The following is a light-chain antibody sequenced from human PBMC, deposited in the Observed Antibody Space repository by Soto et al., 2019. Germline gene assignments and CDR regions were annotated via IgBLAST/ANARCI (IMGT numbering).Light chain of an antibody. CDR3: SSYTSSSTH. Sequence: VRTPLASVSGSLVQAITFSCIGTSSDIGGSTYVSWYQQHPVKAPNPMMYDVSNRPSGVSNRFSGSKSGNTASLTISGLQAEDEADYYCSSYTSSSTHFGTGTKVTVL. V-gene: IGLV2-14*01. J-gene: IGLJ1*01. CDR1: SSDIGGSTY. CDR2: DVS.